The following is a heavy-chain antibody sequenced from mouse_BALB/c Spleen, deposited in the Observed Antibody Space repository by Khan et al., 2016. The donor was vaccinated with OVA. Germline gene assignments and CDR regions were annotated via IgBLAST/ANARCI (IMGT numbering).Heavy chain of an antibody. CDR3: AKDRGYYAVDY. J-gene: IGHJ4*01. Sequence: VELVESGPGLVAPSQSLSITCTVSGFSLTSYGVSWVRQPPGKGLEWLGVIWGDGKTIFHSAPGSRLSRSKENPKSQVFLKRNSLQNDDTATYYCAKDRGYYAVDYWGQGTSVTVSS. V-gene: IGHV2-3*01. CDR1: GFSLTSYG. CDR2: IWGDGKT.